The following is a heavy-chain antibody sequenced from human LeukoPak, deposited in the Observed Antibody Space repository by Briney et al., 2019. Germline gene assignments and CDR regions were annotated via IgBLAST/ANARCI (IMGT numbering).Heavy chain of an antibody. D-gene: IGHD1-26*01. J-gene: IGHJ4*02. CDR3: AGVQWELRGVGSYFEY. Sequence: GGSLRLSCVVSGFTFSNYWMSWVRQAPGKGLQWVANIKQDGSEKYYVDSVKGRFTMSRDNAKNSLYLQMNSLRAEDTAVYYCAGVQWELRGVGSYFEYWGQGALVTVSS. CDR1: GFTFSNYW. V-gene: IGHV3-7*01. CDR2: IKQDGSEK.